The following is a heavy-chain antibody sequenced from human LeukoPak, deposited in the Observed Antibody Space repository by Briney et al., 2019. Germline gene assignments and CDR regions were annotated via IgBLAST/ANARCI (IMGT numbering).Heavy chain of an antibody. J-gene: IGHJ1*01. CDR3: ARVSGPGMNEYFHL. CDR2: INNDGSTT. Sequence: GGSLRFSCAASGFTFSEAWMHWVRQAPGKGLVWVSRINNDGSTTKYADSVKGRFTISRDNAQNTLYLQMNSVGAEDTAVYYCARVSGPGMNEYFHLWGQGTLVTVSS. CDR1: GFTFSEAW. V-gene: IGHV3-74*01. D-gene: IGHD3-10*01.